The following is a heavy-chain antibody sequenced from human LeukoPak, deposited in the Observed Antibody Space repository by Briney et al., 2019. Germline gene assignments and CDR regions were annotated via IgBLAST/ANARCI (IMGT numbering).Heavy chain of an antibody. CDR2: INPSGGST. CDR1: GYTFTNYY. D-gene: IGHD1-26*01. V-gene: IGHV1-46*01. J-gene: IGHJ4*02. CDR3: ARVSGSYVYFDY. Sequence: ASVKVSCKASGYTFTNYYTHWVRQAPGQGLEWMGIINPSGGSTTNAQKFQDRVTMTRDTSTSTVYMELSSLRSEDTAVYYCARVSGSYVYFDYWGQGTLVTVSS.